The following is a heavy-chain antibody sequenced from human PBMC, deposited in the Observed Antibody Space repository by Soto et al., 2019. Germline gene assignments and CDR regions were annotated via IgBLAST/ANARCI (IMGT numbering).Heavy chain of an antibody. CDR1: GFTFSSYA. CDR2: ISGSGGST. J-gene: IGHJ4*02. CDR3: AKNHPGAYYYDSSGLIDY. V-gene: IGHV3-23*01. D-gene: IGHD3-22*01. Sequence: GGSLRLSCAASGFTFSSYAMSWVRQAPGKGLEWVSAISGSGGSTYYADSVKGRFTISRDNSKNTLYLQMNSLRAEDTAVYYCAKNHPGAYYYDSSGLIDYWGQGTLVTVSS.